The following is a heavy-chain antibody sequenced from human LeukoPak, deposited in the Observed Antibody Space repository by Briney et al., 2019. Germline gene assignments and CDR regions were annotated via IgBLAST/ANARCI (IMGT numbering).Heavy chain of an antibody. D-gene: IGHD4-17*01. CDR1: GFTFSSYS. V-gene: IGHV3-21*01. CDR3: AKDGTVNTFAEYFQH. Sequence: GGSLRLSCAASGFTFSSYSMNWVRQAPGKGLEWVSSISSSSYIYYADSVKGRFTISRDNAKNSLSLQMNSLRAEDTAVYYCAKDGTVNTFAEYFQHWGQGTLVTVSS. CDR2: ISSSSYI. J-gene: IGHJ1*01.